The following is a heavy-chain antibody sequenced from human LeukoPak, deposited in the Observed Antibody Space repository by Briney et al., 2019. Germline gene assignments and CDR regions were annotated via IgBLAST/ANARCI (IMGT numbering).Heavy chain of an antibody. J-gene: IGHJ4*02. V-gene: IGHV4-34*01. CDR2: INHSGST. CDR3: AGSSIVVVPGAVDY. CDR1: GGSFSGYY. D-gene: IGHD2-2*01. Sequence: PSETLSLTCAVYGGSFSGYYWSWIRQPPGKGLEWIGEINHSGSTNYNPSLKSRVTISVDTSKNQFSLKLSSVTAADTAVYYCAGSSIVVVPGAVDYWGQGTLVTVSS.